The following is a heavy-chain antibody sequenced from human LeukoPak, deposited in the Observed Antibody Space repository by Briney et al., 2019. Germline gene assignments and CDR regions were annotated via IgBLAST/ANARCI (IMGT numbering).Heavy chain of an antibody. D-gene: IGHD5-18*01. V-gene: IGHV4-61*01. J-gene: IGHJ4*02. CDR1: GGSVSSGRYY. Sequence: SETLSLTCTVSGGSVSSGRYYWSWIRQPPGTGLEWIGYVYYSGSTNYNPSLKSRVTISVDTSKNQFSLKLSSVTAADTAVYYCARTINGYSNGYPVDYWGQGTLVTVSS. CDR2: VYYSGST. CDR3: ARTINGYSNGYPVDY.